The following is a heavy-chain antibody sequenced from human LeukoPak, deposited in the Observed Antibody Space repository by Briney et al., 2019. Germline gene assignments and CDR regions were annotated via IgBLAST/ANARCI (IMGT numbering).Heavy chain of an antibody. CDR1: GYTFTGYY. J-gene: IGHJ4*02. CDR2: ISAYNGNT. CDR3: ARAYLSSYDILTGYYYFDY. D-gene: IGHD3-9*01. V-gene: IGHV1-18*04. Sequence: ASVKVSCKASGYTFTGYYMHWVRQAPGQGLEWMGWISAYNGNTNYAQKLQGRVTMTTDTSTSTAYMELRSLRSDDTAVYYCARAYLSSYDILTGYYYFDYWGQGTLVTVSS.